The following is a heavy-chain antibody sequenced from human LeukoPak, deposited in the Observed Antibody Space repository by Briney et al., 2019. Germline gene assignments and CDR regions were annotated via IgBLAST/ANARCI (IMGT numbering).Heavy chain of an antibody. Sequence: ASVKVSCKSSGYTFTDYYLHWVRHAPGQGLEWMGWVNPNSGDTKYAQKFQGRVTMTRDPSTSTVYMGLNSLRSDDTALYYCAREAPYSSSWFDSWGQGTLVTVSS. CDR1: GYTFTDYY. CDR3: AREAPYSSSWFDS. V-gene: IGHV1-2*02. J-gene: IGHJ5*02. D-gene: IGHD6-13*01. CDR2: VNPNSGDT.